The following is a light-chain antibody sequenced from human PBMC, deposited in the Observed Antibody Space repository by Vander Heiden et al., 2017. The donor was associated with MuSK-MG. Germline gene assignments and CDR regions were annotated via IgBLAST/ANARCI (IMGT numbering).Light chain of an antibody. CDR1: KLGNKF. CDR2: HDV. Sequence: SHDLTQPPSVCLFPGQSANPARSGDKLGNKFVCWHQQRPGQSPVLVIYHDVKRPSGIHDRFCGSNSGNTATLTIRGTQALDAADYYCPAWGTTTAVFGGGTKLTVL. V-gene: IGLV3-1*01. CDR3: PAWGTTTAV. J-gene: IGLJ3*02.